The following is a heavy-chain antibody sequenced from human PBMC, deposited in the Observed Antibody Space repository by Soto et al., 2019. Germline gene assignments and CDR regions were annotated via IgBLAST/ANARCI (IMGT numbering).Heavy chain of an antibody. Sequence: GGSLRLSCAASGFTFDDYTMHWVRQAPGKGLEWVSLISWDGGSTYYADSVKGRFTISRDNSKNSLYLQMNSLRTEDTALYYCAKDGAVVAATPSFAPQIHYYGMDVWGQGTTVTVSS. J-gene: IGHJ6*02. CDR2: ISWDGGST. CDR3: AKDGAVVAATPSFAPQIHYYGMDV. V-gene: IGHV3-43*01. D-gene: IGHD2-15*01. CDR1: GFTFDDYT.